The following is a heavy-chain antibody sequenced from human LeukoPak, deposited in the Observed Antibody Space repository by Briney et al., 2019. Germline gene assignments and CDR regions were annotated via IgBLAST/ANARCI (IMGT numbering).Heavy chain of an antibody. CDR1: GFTFSNHW. J-gene: IGHJ5*02. CDR3: ARDYYMGIVDQ. D-gene: IGHD3-22*01. CDR2: INKDGSTS. V-gene: IGHV3-74*01. Sequence: GGSLRLSCEASGFTFSNHWMHWVRHAPGKGLVWVSVINKDGSTSIYADSVRGRLTISRDNAKNTLYLQMNSLRVEDTSVYYCARDYYMGIVDQWGQGTRVTVSS.